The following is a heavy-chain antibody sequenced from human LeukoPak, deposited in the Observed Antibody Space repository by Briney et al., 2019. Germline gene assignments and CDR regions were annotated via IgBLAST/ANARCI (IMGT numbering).Heavy chain of an antibody. V-gene: IGHV4-59*08. Sequence: SETLSLTCTVSGGSISSYYWSWIRQPPGKGMEWIGYIHNSGRTNYNPSLKSRVTGFVDTSKNQVSLRLSSVTAADTAVYYCARHGTISSESYFDYWGQGALVTVSS. CDR1: GGSISSYY. CDR2: IHNSGRT. J-gene: IGHJ4*02. D-gene: IGHD1-14*01. CDR3: ARHGTISSESYFDY.